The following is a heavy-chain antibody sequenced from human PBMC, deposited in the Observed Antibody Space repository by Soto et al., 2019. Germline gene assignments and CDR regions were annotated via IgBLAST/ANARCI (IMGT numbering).Heavy chain of an antibody. V-gene: IGHV1-69*12. CDR3: ARVRRAAAGNYYYYCGMDV. D-gene: IGHD6-13*01. CDR2: IIPIFGTA. CDR1: GGTFSSYA. Sequence: QVQLVQSGAEVKKPGSSVKVSCKASGGTFSSYAISWVRQAPGQGLEWMGGIIPIFGTANYAQKFQGRVTITADESTSTAYMELSSLGSEDTAVYYCARVRRAAAGNYYYYCGMDVWGQGTTVTVSS. J-gene: IGHJ6*02.